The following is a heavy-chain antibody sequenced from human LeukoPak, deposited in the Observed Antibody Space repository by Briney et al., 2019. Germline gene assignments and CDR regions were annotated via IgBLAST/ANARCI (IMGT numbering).Heavy chain of an antibody. J-gene: IGHJ6*03. CDR2: IYYSGST. V-gene: IGHV4-59*12. Sequence: PSETLSLTCTVSGGSISSYCWNWIRQPPGKGLEWIGYIYYSGSTNYNPSLKSRVTMSVDTSKNQFSLKLRSVTAADTAVYYCAREKLEDAFYYYMDVWGKGTTVTVSS. CDR3: AREKLEDAFYYYMDV. D-gene: IGHD6-6*01. CDR1: GGSISSYC.